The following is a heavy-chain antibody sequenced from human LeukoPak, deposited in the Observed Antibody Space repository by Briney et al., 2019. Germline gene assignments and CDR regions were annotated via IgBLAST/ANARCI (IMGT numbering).Heavy chain of an antibody. D-gene: IGHD3-22*01. V-gene: IGHV4-34*01. CDR2: ISHSGST. Sequence: SETLSLTCAVYGGSFSGYYWSWIRQPPGKGLEWIGEISHSGSTNYNPSLKSRVTISVDTSKNQFSLKLSSVTAADTAVYYCARENNRGEKYYYDSSGYYPFDYWGQGTLVTVSS. J-gene: IGHJ4*02. CDR1: GGSFSGYY. CDR3: ARENNRGEKYYYDSSGYYPFDY.